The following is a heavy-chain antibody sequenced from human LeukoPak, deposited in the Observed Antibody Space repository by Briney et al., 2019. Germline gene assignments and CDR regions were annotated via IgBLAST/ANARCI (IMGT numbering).Heavy chain of an antibody. CDR2: IYYSGST. CDR1: GGSISSSSYY. D-gene: IGHD6-13*01. Sequence: SETLSLTCTVSGGSISSSSYYWGWIRQPPGKGLEWIGSIYYSGSTYYNPSLKSRVTISVDTSKNQFSLKLSSVTAADTAVYYCASARSWYREEGLGYWGQGTLVTVSS. J-gene: IGHJ4*02. V-gene: IGHV4-39*07. CDR3: ASARSWYREEGLGY.